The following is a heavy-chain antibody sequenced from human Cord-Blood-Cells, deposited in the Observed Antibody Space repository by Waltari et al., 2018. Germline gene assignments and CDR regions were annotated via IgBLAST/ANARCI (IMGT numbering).Heavy chain of an antibody. Sequence: QVQLQESGPGLVKPSETLSLTCTVSGGSISSYYWSWIRQPPGKGLEWIGYIYYRGSTIYNPSLKSRVTISVDTSKNQFSLKLSSVTAADTAVYYCARVIAAAGRPDAFDIWGQGTMVTVSS. V-gene: IGHV4-59*01. CDR3: ARVIAAAGRPDAFDI. D-gene: IGHD6-13*01. CDR1: GGSISSYY. CDR2: IYYRGST. J-gene: IGHJ3*02.